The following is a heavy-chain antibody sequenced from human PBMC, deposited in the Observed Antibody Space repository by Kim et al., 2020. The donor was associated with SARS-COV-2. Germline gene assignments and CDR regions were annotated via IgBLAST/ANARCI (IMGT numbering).Heavy chain of an antibody. Sequence: GGSLRLSCAASGFTFSWYWMTWVRQAPGKGLEWVANIKGDGSDKNYVDSVKGRFTISRNNAKNSVYVQMNSLRVEDTAVYYCAKEHWGPEYWGQGILVIV. J-gene: IGHJ4*02. V-gene: IGHV3-7*01. D-gene: IGHD7-27*01. CDR1: GFTFSWYW. CDR3: AKEHWGPEY. CDR2: IKGDGSDK.